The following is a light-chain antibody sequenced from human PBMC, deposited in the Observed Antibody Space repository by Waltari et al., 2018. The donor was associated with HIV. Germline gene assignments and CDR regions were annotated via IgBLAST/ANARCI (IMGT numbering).Light chain of an antibody. Sequence: SYELTQPPSASVSPGQTARIPCSGDAVAKQYAYWYQQKPGQAPVLVIYKDSERPSGIPERFSGSSSGRTVTLTISGVQAEDEADYYCQSADSSGTYWVFGGGTKLTVL. CDR2: KDS. CDR3: QSADSSGTYWV. CDR1: AVAKQY. V-gene: IGLV3-25*03. J-gene: IGLJ3*02.